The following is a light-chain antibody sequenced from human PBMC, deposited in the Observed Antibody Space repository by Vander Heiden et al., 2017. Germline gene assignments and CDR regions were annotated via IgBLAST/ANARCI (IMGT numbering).Light chain of an antibody. Sequence: QSALTQPASVSGSPGPALTISCTGPSSDIGRYTLVSWYRPRPGKAPKLMIYEVNKRPSGVSDRFSGSRTGNTASLTISGLQAEDEADYYCCSYASSTSQVFGGGTKVTVL. CDR1: SSDIGRYTL. CDR3: CSYASSTSQV. V-gene: IGLV2-23*02. J-gene: IGLJ3*02. CDR2: EVN.